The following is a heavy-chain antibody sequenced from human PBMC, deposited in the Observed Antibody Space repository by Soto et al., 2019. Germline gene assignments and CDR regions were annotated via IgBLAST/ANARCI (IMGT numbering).Heavy chain of an antibody. J-gene: IGHJ4*02. CDR2: ISAYTGNT. Sequence: ASVKVSCKASGYTFTSYGISWVRQAPGQGLEWMGWISAYTGNTNYAQKLQGRVTMTTDTSTSTAYMELRSLRSDDTAVYYCASNLRGYSGYDWLSWLDYWGQGTLVTVSS. V-gene: IGHV1-18*01. D-gene: IGHD5-12*01. CDR1: GYTFTSYG. CDR3: ASNLRGYSGYDWLSWLDY.